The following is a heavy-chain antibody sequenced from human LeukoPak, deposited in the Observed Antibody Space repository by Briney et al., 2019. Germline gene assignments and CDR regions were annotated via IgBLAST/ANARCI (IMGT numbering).Heavy chain of an antibody. CDR3: ARGRPRYGSGTTRGIWFDP. V-gene: IGHV4-34*01. CDR2: INRSGST. D-gene: IGHD3-10*01. Sequence: SETLSLTCAVYGGSFSGYYWSWSRQPPGKVLEWVGEINRSGSTNYNPSRKSRVTISVDTSKNQFSLKLSSVTAADTAVYYCARGRPRYGSGTTRGIWFDPWGQGILVTVSS. CDR1: GGSFSGYY. J-gene: IGHJ5*02.